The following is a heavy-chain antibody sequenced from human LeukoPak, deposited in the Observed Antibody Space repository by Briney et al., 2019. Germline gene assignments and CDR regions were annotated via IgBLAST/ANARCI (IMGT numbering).Heavy chain of an antibody. CDR3: ARSNYDFWSGYPPGRFDP. J-gene: IGHJ5*02. V-gene: IGHV1-2*02. D-gene: IGHD3-3*01. CDR1: GYTFTGYY. CDR2: INPNSGGT. Sequence: ASVKVSCKASGYTFTGYYMHWVRQAPGQGLEWMGWINPNSGGTNYAQKFQGRVTMTRDTSISTAYMGLSRLRSDDTAVYYCARSNYDFWSGYPPGRFDPWGQGTLVTVSS.